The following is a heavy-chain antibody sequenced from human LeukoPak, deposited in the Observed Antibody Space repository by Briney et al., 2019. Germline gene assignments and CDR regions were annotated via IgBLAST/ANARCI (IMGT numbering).Heavy chain of an antibody. CDR3: ARDSPAARAFDY. CDR2: VNHGGST. Sequence: SETLSLTCAVYGGSFSGYSWSWIRQPPGKGLEWIGEVNHGGSTNYNPSLKSRVTISVDTSKNQFSLKLSSVTAADTAVYYCARDSPAARAFDYWGQGTLVTVSS. V-gene: IGHV4-34*01. D-gene: IGHD6-6*01. CDR1: GGSFSGYS. J-gene: IGHJ4*02.